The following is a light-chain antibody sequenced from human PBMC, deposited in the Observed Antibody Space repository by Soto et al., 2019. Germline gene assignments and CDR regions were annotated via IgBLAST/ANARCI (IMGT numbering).Light chain of an antibody. Sequence: EIVMTQSPATLSVSPGERATLSCRASQSVSSNLAWYQQKPGQAPRLLIYGASTRATRIPVGFSGSGSGTEFTLTITSLQSEDVAVYYCQQYNSWPSLTFGGGTKVDIK. CDR1: QSVSSN. CDR2: GAS. V-gene: IGKV3-15*01. J-gene: IGKJ4*01. CDR3: QQYNSWPSLT.